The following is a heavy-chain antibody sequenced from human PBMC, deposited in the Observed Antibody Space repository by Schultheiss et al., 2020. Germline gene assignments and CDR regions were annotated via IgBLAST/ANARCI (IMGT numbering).Heavy chain of an antibody. Sequence: SGPTLVKPTQTLTLTCTFSGFSLSTSGVGVGWIRQPPGKGLEWIGYIYYSGSTNYNPSLKSRVTISVDTSKNQFSLKLSSVTAADTAVYYCARAEDSYYYYGMDVWGQGTTVTVSS. J-gene: IGHJ6*02. CDR2: IYYSGST. CDR3: ARAEDSYYYYGMDV. CDR1: GFSLSTSGVG. V-gene: IGHV4-61*08.